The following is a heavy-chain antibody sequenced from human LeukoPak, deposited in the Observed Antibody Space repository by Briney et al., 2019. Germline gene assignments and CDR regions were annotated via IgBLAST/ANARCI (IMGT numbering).Heavy chain of an antibody. CDR3: AKHSYDNALDY. D-gene: IGHD2-8*01. Sequence: GGALRLSCAASGFTFNNFAMHWVRQAPGRGLEGVGYIQHDGSDKYYTDSVKGRFTISRDNSKNTLYLQMNSLRAEDTALYFCAKHSYDNALDYWGQGTLVTVSS. CDR2: IQHDGSDK. J-gene: IGHJ4*02. CDR1: GFTFNNFA. V-gene: IGHV3-30*02.